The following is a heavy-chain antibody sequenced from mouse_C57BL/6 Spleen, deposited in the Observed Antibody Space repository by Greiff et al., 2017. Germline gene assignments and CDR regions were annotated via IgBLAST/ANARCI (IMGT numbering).Heavy chain of an antibody. V-gene: IGHV3-6*01. Sequence: EVQLQESGPGLVKPSQSLSLTCSVTGYSITSGYYWNWIRQFPGNKLEWMGYISYDGSNNYNPSLKNRISITRDTSKNQFFLKLNSVTTEDTATYYCAREANWDSRFAYWGQGTLVTVSA. D-gene: IGHD4-1*01. CDR3: AREANWDSRFAY. CDR1: GYSITSGYY. J-gene: IGHJ3*01. CDR2: ISYDGSN.